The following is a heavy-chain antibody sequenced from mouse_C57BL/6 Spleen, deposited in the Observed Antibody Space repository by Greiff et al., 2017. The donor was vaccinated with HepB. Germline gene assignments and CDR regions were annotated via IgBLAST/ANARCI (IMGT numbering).Heavy chain of an antibody. Sequence: VQLQQSGPELVKPGASVKISCKASGYAFSSSWMNWVKQRPGKGLEWIGRIYPGDGDTNYNGKFKGKATLTADKSSSTAYMQLSSLTSEDSAVYFCARLGYYGSSFDYWGQGTTLTVSS. CDR3: ARLGYYGSSFDY. CDR1: GYAFSSSW. CDR2: IYPGDGDT. D-gene: IGHD1-1*01. V-gene: IGHV1-82*01. J-gene: IGHJ2*01.